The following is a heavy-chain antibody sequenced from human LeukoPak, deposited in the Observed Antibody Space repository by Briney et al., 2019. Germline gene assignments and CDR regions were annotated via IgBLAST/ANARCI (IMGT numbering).Heavy chain of an antibody. CDR3: ARDRGDYSSTSCYKGSAFDI. CDR2: IRYDGSNK. V-gene: IGHV3-30*02. CDR1: GFTFSSYG. J-gene: IGHJ3*02. Sequence: GGSLRLSCAASGFTFSSYGMHWVRQAPGKGLEWVAFIRYDGSNKYYADSVKGRFTISRDNSKNTLYLQMNSLRAEDTAVYYCARDRGDYSSTSCYKGSAFDIWGQGTMVTVSS. D-gene: IGHD2-2*02.